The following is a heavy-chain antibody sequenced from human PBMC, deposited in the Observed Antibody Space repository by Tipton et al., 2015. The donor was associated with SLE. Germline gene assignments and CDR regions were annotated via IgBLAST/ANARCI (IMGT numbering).Heavy chain of an antibody. D-gene: IGHD6-13*01. Sequence: TLSLTCTVSGGSISSGDYYWSWIRQPPGKGLEWIGYIYYSGSTYYNPSLKSRVTISVDTSKNQFSLKVNSVTAADTAVYYCARGEEAAATGYYYYYMDVWGKGTTVTVSS. CDR3: ARGEEAAATGYYYYYMDV. V-gene: IGHV4-30-4*01. CDR1: GGSISSGDYY. J-gene: IGHJ6*03. CDR2: IYYSGST.